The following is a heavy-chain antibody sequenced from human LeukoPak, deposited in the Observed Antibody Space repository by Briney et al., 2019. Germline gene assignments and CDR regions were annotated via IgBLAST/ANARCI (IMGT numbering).Heavy chain of an antibody. Sequence: ASVKVSCKVSGYTLTELSMHWVRQAPGKGLEWMGGFDPEDGETIYAQKFQGRVTMTEDTSTDTAYMEVSSLRSEDTAVYYCAKDLADPRATYCSSTSCWLDYWGQGTLVTVSS. CDR1: GYTLTELS. D-gene: IGHD2-2*01. CDR3: AKDLADPRATYCSSTSCWLDY. CDR2: FDPEDGET. J-gene: IGHJ4*02. V-gene: IGHV1-24*01.